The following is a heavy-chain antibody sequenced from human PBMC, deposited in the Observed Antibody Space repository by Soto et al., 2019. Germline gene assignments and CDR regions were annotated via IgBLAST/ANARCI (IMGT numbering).Heavy chain of an antibody. CDR1: GFTFSSYG. CDR2: ISYDGSNK. Sequence: GGSLRLSCAASGFTFSSYGMHWVRQAPGKGLEWVAVISYDGSNKYYADSVKGRFTISRDNSKNTLYLQMNSLRAEDTAVYYCAKPREQLVPREFVNWGQGTLVTVSS. D-gene: IGHD6-6*01. V-gene: IGHV3-30*18. J-gene: IGHJ4*02. CDR3: AKPREQLVPREFVN.